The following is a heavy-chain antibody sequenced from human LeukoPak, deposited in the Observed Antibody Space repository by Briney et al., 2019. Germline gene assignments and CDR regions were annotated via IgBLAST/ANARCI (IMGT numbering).Heavy chain of an antibody. CDR1: GYTFTGYY. CDR3: ARVLLPCSGYLTAFDY. D-gene: IGHD3-22*01. J-gene: IGHJ4*02. Sequence: GASVKVSCKASGYTFTGYYMHWVRQAPGQGLEWMGWINPNSGGTNYAQKFQGRVTMTRDTSISTSYMELSRLRSDDTAVYYCARVLLPCSGYLTAFDYWGQGTLVTVSS. V-gene: IGHV1-2*02. CDR2: INPNSGGT.